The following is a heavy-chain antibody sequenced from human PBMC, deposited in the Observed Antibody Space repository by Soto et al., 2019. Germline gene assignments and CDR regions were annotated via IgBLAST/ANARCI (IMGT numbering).Heavy chain of an antibody. V-gene: IGHV1-18*01. CDR2: ISAYNGNT. Sequence: ASVKVSCKASGYTFTSYGISWVRQAPGQGLEWMGWISAYNGNTNYAQKLQGRVTMTTDTSTSTAYMELRSLRSDDTAVYYCARDIAVAGTGWFDPWGQGTLVTVSS. CDR3: ARDIAVAGTGWFDP. D-gene: IGHD6-19*01. CDR1: GYTFTSYG. J-gene: IGHJ5*02.